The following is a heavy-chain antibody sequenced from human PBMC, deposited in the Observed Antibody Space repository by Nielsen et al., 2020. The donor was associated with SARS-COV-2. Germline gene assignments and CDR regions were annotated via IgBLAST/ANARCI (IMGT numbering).Heavy chain of an antibody. V-gene: IGHV3-23*01. CDR1: EFTFSSYA. CDR2: ISGSGGST. CDR3: ASGENWFDY. D-gene: IGHD1-1*01. J-gene: IGHJ4*02. Sequence: GESLKISCAASEFTFSSYAMSWVRQAPGKGLGWVSAISGSGGSTYYADSVKGRFTISRDNSKNTLYLQMNSLGAEDTAVYYCASGENWFDYWGQGTLVTVSS.